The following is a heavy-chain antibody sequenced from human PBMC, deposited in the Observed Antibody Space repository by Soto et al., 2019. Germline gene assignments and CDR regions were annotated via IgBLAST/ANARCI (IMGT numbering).Heavy chain of an antibody. Sequence: GGSLRLSCAASGFTFSSYGMHWVRQAPGKGLEWVAVIWYDGSNKYYADSVKGRFTISRDNSKNTLYLQMNSLRAEDTAVYYCARGGYSNYYYYGMDVWGQGTTVTVSS. CDR1: GFTFSSYG. CDR3: ARGGYSNYYYYGMDV. CDR2: IWYDGSNK. J-gene: IGHJ6*02. D-gene: IGHD4-4*01. V-gene: IGHV3-33*01.